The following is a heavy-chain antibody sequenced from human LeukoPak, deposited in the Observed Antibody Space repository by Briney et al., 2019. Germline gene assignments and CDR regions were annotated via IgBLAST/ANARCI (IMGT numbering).Heavy chain of an antibody. CDR2: ISSSSSYT. Sequence: GGSLRLSCAASGFTFSDYYMSWIRQAPGKGLEWVSYISSSSSYTNYADSVKGRFTIYRDNAKNSLYLQMNSLKAEDTAVYYCARALLPGIAVAGEDYWGQGTLVTVSS. CDR3: ARALLPGIAVAGEDY. CDR1: GFTFSDYY. J-gene: IGHJ4*02. V-gene: IGHV3-11*05. D-gene: IGHD6-19*01.